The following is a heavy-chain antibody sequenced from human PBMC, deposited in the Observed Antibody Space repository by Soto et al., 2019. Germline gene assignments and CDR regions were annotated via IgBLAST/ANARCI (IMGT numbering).Heavy chain of an antibody. J-gene: IGHJ5*02. V-gene: IGHV4-39*07. CDR1: SASISSSSYT. CDR2: IYYSGTT. Sequence: SETLSLTCTVSSASISSSSYTWGWIRQPPGKGLEWIGSIYYSGTTYYNPSLKSRVTISVDRSKNQFFLKLSSVTAADTAVYYCARVPSPWGQGTLVTVSS. CDR3: ARVPSP.